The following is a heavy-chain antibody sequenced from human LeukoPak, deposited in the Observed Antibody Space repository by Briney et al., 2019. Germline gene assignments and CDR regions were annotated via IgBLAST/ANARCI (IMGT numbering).Heavy chain of an antibody. V-gene: IGHV4-59*01. D-gene: IGHD3-3*01. J-gene: IGHJ6*02. CDR2: IYYSGST. CDR3: ARAKPPPTYYDFWSGYYYGMDV. Sequence: PSETLSLTCTVSGGSISSYYWSWIRQPPGKGLEWIGYIYYSGSTNYNPSLKSRVTISVDTSKNQFSLKLSSVTAADTAVYYCARAKPPPTYYDFWSGYYYGMDVWGQGTTVTVSS. CDR1: GGSISSYY.